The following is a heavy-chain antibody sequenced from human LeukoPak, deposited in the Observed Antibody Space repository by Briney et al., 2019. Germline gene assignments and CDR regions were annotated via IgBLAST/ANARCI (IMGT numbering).Heavy chain of an antibody. D-gene: IGHD3-22*01. CDR2: IYTSGST. CDR1: GGSISSYY. CDR3: AREGSSSGRILY. J-gene: IGHJ4*02. V-gene: IGHV4-4*07. Sequence: SETLSLTCTVSGGSISSYYWSWIRRPAGKGLEWIGRIYTSGSTNYNPSLKSRVTMSVDTSKNQFSLKLNSVTAADTAVYYCAREGSSSGRILYWGQGTLVTVSS.